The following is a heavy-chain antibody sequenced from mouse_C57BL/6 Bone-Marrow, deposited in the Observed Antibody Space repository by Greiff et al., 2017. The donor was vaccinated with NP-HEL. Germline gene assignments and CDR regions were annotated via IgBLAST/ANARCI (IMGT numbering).Heavy chain of an antibody. CDR1: GFTFSDAW. D-gene: IGHD2-3*01. Sequence: EVQGVESGGGLVQPGGSMKLSCAASGFTFSDAWMDWVCQSPEKGLEWVAEIRNKANNHATYYAESVKGRFTISRDDSKSSVYLQMNSLRAEDTGIYYCTSTYDGYFFDYWGQGTTLTVSS. CDR3: TSTYDGYFFDY. J-gene: IGHJ2*01. V-gene: IGHV6-6*01. CDR2: IRNKANNHAT.